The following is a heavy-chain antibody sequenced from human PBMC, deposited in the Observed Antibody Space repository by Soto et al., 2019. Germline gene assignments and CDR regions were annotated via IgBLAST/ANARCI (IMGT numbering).Heavy chain of an antibody. CDR1: GYTFTSYA. Sequence: ASVKVSCKASGYTFTSYAMHWVRQAPGQRLEWMGWINAGNGNTKYSQKFQGRVTITRDTSASTAYMELSSLRSEDTAVYYCARDLFRGSGYDRHYYYGMDVGGQGTTVTVSS. V-gene: IGHV1-3*01. J-gene: IGHJ6*02. D-gene: IGHD5-12*01. CDR2: INAGNGNT. CDR3: ARDLFRGSGYDRHYYYGMDV.